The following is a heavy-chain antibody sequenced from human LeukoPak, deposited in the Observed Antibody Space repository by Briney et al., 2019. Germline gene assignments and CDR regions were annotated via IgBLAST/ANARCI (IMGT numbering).Heavy chain of an antibody. D-gene: IGHD5-18*01. Sequence: PGGSLTLSCVGSGFTFSNAWMSWVRQPPGKGLEWVGFIRSPLFDGTSEYAASVKGRFSISRDDSKSIAYLQMSGLKIEDTAMYFCVKEGDTVMGNGNFWGQGTMVTVSS. J-gene: IGHJ4*02. CDR2: IRSPLFDGTS. V-gene: IGHV3-49*04. CDR1: GFTFSNAW. CDR3: VKEGDTVMGNGNF.